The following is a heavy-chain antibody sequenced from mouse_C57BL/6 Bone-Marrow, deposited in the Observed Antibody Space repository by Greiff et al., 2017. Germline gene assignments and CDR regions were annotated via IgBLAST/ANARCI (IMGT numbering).Heavy chain of an antibody. D-gene: IGHD2-5*01. J-gene: IGHJ1*03. CDR1: GYTFTDYY. V-gene: IGHV1-19*01. Sequence: EVQLQQSGPVLVKPGASVKMSCKASGYTFTDYYLNWVKQSHGKSLEWIGVINPYNGGTRYNQQFTGKGTLTVDKSSSTAYMALNNLTSEDSAVYYSDRYDYRNHYWYFDVWGTGTTVTVSS. CDR2: INPYNGGT. CDR3: DRYDYRNHYWYFDV.